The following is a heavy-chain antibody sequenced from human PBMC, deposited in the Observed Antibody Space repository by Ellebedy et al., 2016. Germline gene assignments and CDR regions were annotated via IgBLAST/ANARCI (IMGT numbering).Heavy chain of an antibody. D-gene: IGHD5-12*01. CDR2: ISWNSGSI. J-gene: IGHJ4*02. CDR3: ARDSGYDYGPRYYFDY. Sequence: SLKICXAASGFTFDDYAMHWVRQAPGKGLEWVSGISWNSGSIGYADSVKGRFTISRDNAKNSLYLQMNSLRAEDTAVYYCARDSGYDYGPRYYFDYWGQGTLVTVSS. V-gene: IGHV3-9*01. CDR1: GFTFDDYA.